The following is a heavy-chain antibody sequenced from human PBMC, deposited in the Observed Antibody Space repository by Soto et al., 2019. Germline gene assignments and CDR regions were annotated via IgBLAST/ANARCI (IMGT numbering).Heavy chain of an antibody. V-gene: IGHV3-74*01. Sequence: EVQLVESGGGLVRPGGSLRLSCAASGFTFSYYWMHWVRQAPGKGLVWVSRIHSDGSSTTYADFVKGRFIISRDNARNTVDLQMNSVRVEDTDVYYCARGDRGAFDLWSQGTVVTVSS. CDR3: ARGDRGAFDL. D-gene: IGHD1-26*01. J-gene: IGHJ3*01. CDR2: IHSDGSST. CDR1: GFTFSYYW.